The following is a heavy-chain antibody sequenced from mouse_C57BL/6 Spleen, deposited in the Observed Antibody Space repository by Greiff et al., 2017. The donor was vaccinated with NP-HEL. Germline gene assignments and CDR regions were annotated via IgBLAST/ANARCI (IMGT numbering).Heavy chain of an antibody. CDR3: ARSRDGYYPYYFDY. J-gene: IGHJ2*01. Sequence: VKLKESGAELARPGASVKLSCKASGYTFTSYGISWVKQRTGQGLEWIGEIYPRSGNTYYNEKFKGKATLTADKSSSTAYMELRSLTSEDSAVYFCARSRDGYYPYYFDYWGQGTTLTVSS. CDR1: GYTFTSYG. CDR2: IYPRSGNT. V-gene: IGHV1-81*01. D-gene: IGHD2-3*01.